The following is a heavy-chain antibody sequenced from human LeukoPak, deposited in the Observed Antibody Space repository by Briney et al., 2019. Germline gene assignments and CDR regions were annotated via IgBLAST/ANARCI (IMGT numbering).Heavy chain of an antibody. V-gene: IGHV3-30*01. CDR3: ARDYYDSSGYSLAFDY. D-gene: IGHD3-22*01. J-gene: IGHJ4*02. CDR2: ILYDGSNK. CDR1: GFTFSSYA. Sequence: GGSLRLSCAASGFTFSSYAMHWVRQAPGKGLEWVAVILYDGSNKYYADSVKGRFTISRDNSKNTLYLQMNSLRAEDTAVYYCARDYYDSSGYSLAFDYWGQGTLVTVSS.